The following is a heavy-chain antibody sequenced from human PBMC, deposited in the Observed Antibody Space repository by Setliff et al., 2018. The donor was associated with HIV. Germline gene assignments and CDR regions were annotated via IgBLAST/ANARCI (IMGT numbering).Heavy chain of an antibody. CDR1: GYTFTSYG. CDR3: TTNIAARPEGGFDF. Sequence: ASVKVSCKASGYTFTSYGISWVRQAPGQGLEWMGWISAYNGNTNYAQKLQGRVTMTTDTSTSTAYMQLTSLRSEDTAVYYCTTNIAARPEGGFDFWGQGTLVTVSS. CDR2: ISAYNGNT. V-gene: IGHV1-18*01. D-gene: IGHD6-6*01. J-gene: IGHJ4*02.